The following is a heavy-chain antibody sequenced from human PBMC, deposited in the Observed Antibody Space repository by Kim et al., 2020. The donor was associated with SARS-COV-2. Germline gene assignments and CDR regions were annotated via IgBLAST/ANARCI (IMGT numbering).Heavy chain of an antibody. CDR1: GYSFTSYW. J-gene: IGHJ4*02. Sequence: GESLKISCKGSGYSFTSYWISWVRQMPGKGLEWMGRIDPSDSYTNYSPSFQGHVTISADKSISTAYLQWSSLKASDTAMYYCARHEPLGAAGPSGWVDYWGQGTLVTVSS. D-gene: IGHD6-13*01. CDR2: IDPSDSYT. CDR3: ARHEPLGAAGPSGWVDY. V-gene: IGHV5-10-1*01.